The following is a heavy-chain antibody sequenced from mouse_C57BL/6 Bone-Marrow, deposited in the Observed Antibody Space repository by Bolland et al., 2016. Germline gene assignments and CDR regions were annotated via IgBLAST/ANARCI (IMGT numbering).Heavy chain of an antibody. Sequence: IDPSDSETHYNQKFKDKATLTVDKSSSTAYMQLSSLTSEDSAVYYCARYDWGFAYWVQGTLV. V-gene: IGHV1-52*01. CDR3: ARYDWGFAY. CDR2: IDPSDSET. D-gene: IGHD2-4*01. J-gene: IGHJ3*01.